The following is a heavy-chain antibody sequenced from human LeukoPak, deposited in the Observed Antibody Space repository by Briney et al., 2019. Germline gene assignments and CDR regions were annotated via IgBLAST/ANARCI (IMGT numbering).Heavy chain of an antibody. J-gene: IGHJ5*02. CDR3: ARDGGGGWSSNWFDP. V-gene: IGHV6-1*01. D-gene: IGHD6-19*01. CDR2: TYYRSRWYN. Sequence: SQALSLTCAISGDSVSSNSAAWNWIRQSPSRGLEWLGRTYYRSRWYNDYAVSVKSRITINPDTSKNQFSLHLNSVSPEDTAVYYCARDGGGGWSSNWFDPWGQGTLVTVSS. CDR1: GDSVSSNSAA.